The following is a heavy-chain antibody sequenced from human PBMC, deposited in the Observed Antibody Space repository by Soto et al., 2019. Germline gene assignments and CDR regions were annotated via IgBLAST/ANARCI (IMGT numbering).Heavy chain of an antibody. D-gene: IGHD3-16*02. CDR3: ARMGLHLGELSRNWFDP. CDR2: IYSSGRT. J-gene: IGHJ5*02. Sequence: QVQLQESGPGLVKPSQTLSLTCSLSGGSINSDEFYWTWIRQSPGKGLEWIGYIYSSGRTHYNPSRKGRINISLDTSNNLLSLRLSSVTAADTAVYYCARMGLHLGELSRNWFDPWGRGTLVTVSS. CDR1: GGSINSDEFY. V-gene: IGHV4-31*03.